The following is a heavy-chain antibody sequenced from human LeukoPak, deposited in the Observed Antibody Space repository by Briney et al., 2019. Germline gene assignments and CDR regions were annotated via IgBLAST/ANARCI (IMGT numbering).Heavy chain of an antibody. CDR3: ARSPYCSSTSCYGALNYYYGMDV. CDR1: GFTFSDYY. V-gene: IGHV3-30*03. CDR2: ISYDGSNK. Sequence: PGGSLRLSCAASGFTFSDYYMSWIRQAPGKGLEWVAVISYDGSNKYYADSVKGRFTISRDNSKNTLYLQMNSLRAEDTAVYYCARSPYCSSTSCYGALNYYYGMDVWGQGTTVTVSS. D-gene: IGHD2-2*01. J-gene: IGHJ6*02.